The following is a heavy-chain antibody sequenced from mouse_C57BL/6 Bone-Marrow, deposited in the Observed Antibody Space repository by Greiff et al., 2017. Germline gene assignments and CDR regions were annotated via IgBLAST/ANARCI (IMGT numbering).Heavy chain of an antibody. V-gene: IGHV1-69*01. Sequence: QVQLQQPGAELVMPGASVKLSCKASGYTFTSYWMHWVKQRPGQGLEWIGEIDPSDSYTNYNQKFKGKSTLTVDKSSSTAYMQLRSLTSEASAVYYCARRRYWYFDVWGTGTTVTVAS. CDR1: GYTFTSYW. J-gene: IGHJ1*03. CDR2: IDPSDSYT. CDR3: ARRRYWYFDV.